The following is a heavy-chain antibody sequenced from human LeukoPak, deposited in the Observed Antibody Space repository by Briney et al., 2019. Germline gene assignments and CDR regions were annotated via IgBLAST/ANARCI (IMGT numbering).Heavy chain of an antibody. D-gene: IGHD3-22*01. CDR2: ISNSGSNT. CDR3: AKHSHDGSAPYYEVQLDY. V-gene: IGHV3-11*01. Sequence: PGGSLRLSCAASGFTFSDYYMSWIRQAPGKGLEWVSYISNSGSNTYYADSVKGRFTISRDNSKNTVYLQMHSLRAEDTAIYYCAKHSHDGSAPYYEVQLDYWGQGTLVTVSS. CDR1: GFTFSDYY. J-gene: IGHJ4*02.